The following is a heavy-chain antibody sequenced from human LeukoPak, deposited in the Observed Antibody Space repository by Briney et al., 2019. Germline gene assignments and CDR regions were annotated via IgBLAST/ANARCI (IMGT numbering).Heavy chain of an antibody. CDR3: ARQHYYYGLDV. CDR1: GGSISSSTYY. J-gene: IGHJ6*02. Sequence: SETLSLTCTVSGGSISSSTYYWGWIRQPPGKGLEWIGGIYNSGSTYYNPSLKSRVTISVDTSKNQFSLKLNSVTAADTAVYYCARQHYYYGLDVWGQGTTVTVPS. V-gene: IGHV4-39*01. CDR2: IYNSGST.